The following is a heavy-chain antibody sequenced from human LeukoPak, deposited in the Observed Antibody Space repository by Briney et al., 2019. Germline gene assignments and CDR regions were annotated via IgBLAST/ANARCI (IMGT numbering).Heavy chain of an antibody. J-gene: IGHJ1*01. V-gene: IGHV4-59*01. CDR1: GGSIISYY. CDR3: ASRITSYFQH. CDR2: IYYSGST. D-gene: IGHD3-10*01. Sequence: SETLSLTCTVSGGSIISYYWSWIRQPPGKGLEWIGYIYYSGSTNYNPSLKSRVTISVDTSKNQFSLKLSSVTAADTAVYYCASRITSYFQHWGQGTLVTVSS.